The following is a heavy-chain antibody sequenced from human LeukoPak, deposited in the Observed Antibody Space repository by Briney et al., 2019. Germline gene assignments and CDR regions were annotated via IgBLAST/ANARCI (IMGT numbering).Heavy chain of an antibody. Sequence: GRSLRLSCAASGFTFSSYGMHWVRQAPGKGLEWVAVISYDGSNKYYADSVKGRFTISRDNSKNTLYLQMNSLRAEDTAVYYCARGRGVPAAADYWGQGTLVTVSS. J-gene: IGHJ4*02. V-gene: IGHV3-30*03. CDR3: ARGRGVPAAADY. D-gene: IGHD2-2*01. CDR1: GFTFSSYG. CDR2: ISYDGSNK.